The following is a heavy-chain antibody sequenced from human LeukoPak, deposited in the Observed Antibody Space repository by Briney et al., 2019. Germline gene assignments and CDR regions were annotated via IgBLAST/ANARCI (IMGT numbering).Heavy chain of an antibody. CDR3: ARGRATTRSNVDY. D-gene: IGHD1-26*01. Sequence: ASVKVSCKASGYTFTGYYMHWVRQAPGQGLEWLGWINPNSGGTNYAQKFQGRVTMTRDTSISTVYMELSRLTSDDTAVYYCARGRATTRSNVDYWGQGNLVTVSS. J-gene: IGHJ4*02. CDR1: GYTFTGYY. V-gene: IGHV1-2*02. CDR2: INPNSGGT.